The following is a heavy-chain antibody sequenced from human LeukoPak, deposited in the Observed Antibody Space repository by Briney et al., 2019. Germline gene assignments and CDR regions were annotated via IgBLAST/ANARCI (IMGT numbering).Heavy chain of an antibody. CDR2: ISGSGGST. CDR1: GFTFSSYA. D-gene: IGHD3-22*01. J-gene: IGHJ4*02. V-gene: IGHV3-23*01. Sequence: PGGSLRLSCAASGFTFSSYAMSWVRQAPGKGLEWVSAISGSGGSTYYADSVKGRFTISRDNSKNTLYLQMNSLRAEDTAVYYCAKMDSSGYYYVVGSFDYWGQGTLVTVSS. CDR3: AKMDSSGYYYVVGSFDY.